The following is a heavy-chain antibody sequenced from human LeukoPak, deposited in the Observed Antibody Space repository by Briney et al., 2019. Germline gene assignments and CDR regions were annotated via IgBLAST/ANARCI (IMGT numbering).Heavy chain of an antibody. CDR1: GYAFTSYY. J-gene: IGHJ1*01. D-gene: IGHD4-17*01. CDR3: ARDRYGDFHN. V-gene: IGHV3-48*02. CDR2: ITASGTAM. Sequence: ASVKVSCKASGYAFTSYYMHWVRQAPGKGLEWVSHITASGTAMFYADSVKGRFTISRDNAKNSLYLQMNSLRDEDTAVYYCARDRYGDFHNWGQGTLVTVSS.